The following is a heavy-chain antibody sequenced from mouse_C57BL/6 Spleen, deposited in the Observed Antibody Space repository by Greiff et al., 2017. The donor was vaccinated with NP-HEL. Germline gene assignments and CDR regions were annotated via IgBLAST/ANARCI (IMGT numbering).Heavy chain of an antibody. D-gene: IGHD2-13*01. J-gene: IGHJ2*01. V-gene: IGHV1-22*01. Sequence: VHVKQSGPELVKPGASVKMSCKASGYTFTDYNMHWVKQSHGKSLEWIGYINPNNGGTSYNQKFKGKATLTVNKSSSTAYMELRSLTSEDSAVYYCARIDLGRYFDYWGQGTTLTVSS. CDR2: INPNNGGT. CDR3: ARIDLGRYFDY. CDR1: GYTFTDYN.